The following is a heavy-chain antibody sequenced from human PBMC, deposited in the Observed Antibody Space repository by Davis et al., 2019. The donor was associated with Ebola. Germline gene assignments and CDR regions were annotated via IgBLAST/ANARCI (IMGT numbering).Heavy chain of an antibody. J-gene: IGHJ4*02. CDR3: ARGSAAAVFGVVTDY. CDR2: IFYTGST. CDR1: GGPISNHY. V-gene: IGHV4-59*11. D-gene: IGHD3-3*01. Sequence: SETLSLTCTVSGGPISNHYWSWIRQTPGKGLEFIGYIFYTGSTYYNPSVESRLTISMDTSKNQVFLKLRSVTAADTAVYYCARGSAAAVFGVVTDYWGQGTLVTVSS.